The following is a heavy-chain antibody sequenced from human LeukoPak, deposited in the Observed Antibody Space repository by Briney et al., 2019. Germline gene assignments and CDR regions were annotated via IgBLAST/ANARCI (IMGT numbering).Heavy chain of an antibody. D-gene: IGHD3-3*01. CDR2: ISACNGNT. V-gene: IGHV1-18*01. J-gene: IGHJ4*02. CDR3: ARDSYPQYYDFWSGYYTGAYYFDY. Sequence: ASVKVSCKASGYTFTSYGISWVRQAPGQGLEWMGWISACNGNTNYAQKLQGRVTMTTDTSTSTAYMELRSLRSDDTAVYYCARDSYPQYYDFWSGYYTGAYYFDYWGQGTLVTVSS. CDR1: GYTFTSYG.